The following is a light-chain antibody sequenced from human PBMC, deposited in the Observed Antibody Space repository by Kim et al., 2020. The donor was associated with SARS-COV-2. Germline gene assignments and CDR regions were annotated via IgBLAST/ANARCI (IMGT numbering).Light chain of an antibody. Sequence: DIQMTQSPSSLSASVGDRVTITCRASQDIRNDLGWYQQSPGRAPKRLIYGASSLQSGVPSRFSGSGSGTEFTLTISSLQPEDFATYFRLQHNSYPITFGQGTRLEIK. J-gene: IGKJ5*01. CDR3: LQHNSYPIT. V-gene: IGKV1-17*01. CDR2: GAS. CDR1: QDIRND.